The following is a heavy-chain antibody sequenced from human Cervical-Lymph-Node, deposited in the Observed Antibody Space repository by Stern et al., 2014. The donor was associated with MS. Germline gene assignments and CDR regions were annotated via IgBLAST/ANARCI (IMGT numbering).Heavy chain of an antibody. CDR2: IYYSGST. V-gene: IGHV4-31*03. Sequence: VQLVESGPGRVRPSQTLPLTCTVSGGSISSGGYYWSWIRQHPGKGLEWIGYIYYSGSTYYNPSLKSRVTISVDTSKNQFSLKLSSVTAADTAVYYCARDGRRGWFDPWGQGTMVTVSS. D-gene: IGHD6-25*01. CDR3: ARDGRRGWFDP. J-gene: IGHJ5*02. CDR1: GGSISSGGYY.